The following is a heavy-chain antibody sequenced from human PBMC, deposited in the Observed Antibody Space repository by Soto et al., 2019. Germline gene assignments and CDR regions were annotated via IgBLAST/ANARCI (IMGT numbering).Heavy chain of an antibody. J-gene: IGHJ4*02. Sequence: GGSLRLSCAASGFTFSSYSMNWVRQAPGKGLEWVSSISSSSSSYIYYADSVKGRFTISRDNAKNSLYLQMNSLRAEDTAVYYCARDLRYCSSTSCPSYWGQGTLVTVSS. CDR3: ARDLRYCSSTSCPSY. CDR2: ISSSSSSYI. V-gene: IGHV3-21*01. D-gene: IGHD2-2*01. CDR1: GFTFSSYS.